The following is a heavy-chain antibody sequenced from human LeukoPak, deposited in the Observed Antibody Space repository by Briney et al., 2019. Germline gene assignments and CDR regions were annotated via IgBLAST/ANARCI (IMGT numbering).Heavy chain of an antibody. V-gene: IGHV3-23*01. J-gene: IGHJ4*02. CDR2: ISGSGGST. D-gene: IGHD3-10*01. CDR3: AKVTYYYGSGSFEEFDY. CDR1: GFTFSSYA. Sequence: GGSLRLSCAASGFTFSSYAVSWVRQAPGKGLEWVSAISGSGGSTYYADSVKGRLTISRDNSKNTLYLQMNSLRAEDTAVYYCAKVTYYYGSGSFEEFDYWGQGTLVTVSS.